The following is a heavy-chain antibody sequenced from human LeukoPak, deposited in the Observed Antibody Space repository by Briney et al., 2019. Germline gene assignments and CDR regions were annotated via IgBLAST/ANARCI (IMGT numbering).Heavy chain of an antibody. CDR3: AKGLTGYSNYGMDV. D-gene: IGHD3-9*01. V-gene: IGHV3-23*01. CDR2: ISGTGSRT. CDR1: GFTLSSYA. Sequence: GGSLRLSCAASGFTLSSYAMNWVRQAPGKGLEWVSAISGTGSRTYYADSVKGRFTISRDNSKNTLYLQMKSLRVEHTARYYCAKGLTGYSNYGMDVWGQGTTVTVSS. J-gene: IGHJ6*02.